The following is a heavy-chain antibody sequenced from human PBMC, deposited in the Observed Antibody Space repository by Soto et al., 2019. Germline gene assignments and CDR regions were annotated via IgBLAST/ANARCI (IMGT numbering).Heavy chain of an antibody. Sequence: SETMSLTCHVADGSVSRCAWTWIRKSPGKGLESIAYVCSSGSTNYNPSLESRVAISLDTSKNQFSLRLTSVAAADTGVYFCARGRTEYAGLDYWGQGTLVTVSS. CDR3: ARGRTEYAGLDY. CDR2: VCSSGST. D-gene: IGHD2-2*01. J-gene: IGHJ4*02. CDR1: DGSVSRCA. V-gene: IGHV4-59*02.